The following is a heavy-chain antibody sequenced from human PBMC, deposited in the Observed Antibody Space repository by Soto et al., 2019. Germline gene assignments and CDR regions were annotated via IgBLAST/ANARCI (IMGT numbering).Heavy chain of an antibody. V-gene: IGHV3-21*01. Sequence: EVQLVESGGGLVKPGGSLRLSCAASGFTFSSYSMNWVRQAPGKGLEWVSSISSSSSYIYYADSVKGRFTISRDNAKNSLYLQMNSLRAEDTAVYYCARDTRGGDYEIGAYYYYGMDVWGQGTTVTVSS. D-gene: IGHD4-17*01. CDR1: GFTFSSYS. J-gene: IGHJ6*02. CDR2: ISSSSSYI. CDR3: ARDTRGGDYEIGAYYYYGMDV.